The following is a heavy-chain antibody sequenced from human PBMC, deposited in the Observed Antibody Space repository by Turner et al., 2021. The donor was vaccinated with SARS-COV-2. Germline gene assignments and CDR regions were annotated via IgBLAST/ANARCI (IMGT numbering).Heavy chain of an antibody. V-gene: IGHV3-23*01. CDR1: GFTFSSYA. CDR3: AKETLELDWYFDL. Sequence: EVQLLESGGGLVQPGGSLRLSCAASGFTFSSYAMSWVRQAPGMGLEWVSAVSGSGGGTFYADSVKGRVTISRDNSKNTLYLQMNSLRAEDTAVYYCAKETLELDWYFDLWGRGTLVTVSS. J-gene: IGHJ2*01. D-gene: IGHD3-3*02. CDR2: VSGSGGGT.